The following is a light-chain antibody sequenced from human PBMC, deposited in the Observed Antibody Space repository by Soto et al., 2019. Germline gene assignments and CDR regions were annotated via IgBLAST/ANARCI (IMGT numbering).Light chain of an antibody. CDR1: QDINSW. CDR3: QQSKSFPLT. Sequence: DIQMTQSPSSVSASVGDRVTMTCRASQDINSWLTWYQQKPGKAPKVRIYIASRLQPGVPTRFSARESGPDFSRTISNLQPEDFATYFCQQSKSFPLTVGGGTKVDIK. CDR2: IAS. V-gene: IGKV1-12*01. J-gene: IGKJ4*01.